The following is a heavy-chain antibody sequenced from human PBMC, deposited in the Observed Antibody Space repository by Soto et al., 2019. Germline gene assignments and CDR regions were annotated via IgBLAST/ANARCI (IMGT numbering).Heavy chain of an antibody. Sequence: ASVKVSCKASGYTFTAYYMHWVRQAPGQGLEWMGWINPNSGGTYHAQNFQGRVTVTRDTSTTTAYMELASLRSDDTAVYYCARGGGRGYNELDPWGHGTLVTVS. J-gene: IGHJ5*02. D-gene: IGHD5-12*01. CDR1: GYTFTAYY. CDR2: INPNSGGT. V-gene: IGHV1-2*02. CDR3: ARGGGRGYNELDP.